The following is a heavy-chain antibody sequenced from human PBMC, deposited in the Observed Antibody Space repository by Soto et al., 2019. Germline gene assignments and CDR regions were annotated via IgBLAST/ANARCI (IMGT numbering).Heavy chain of an antibody. V-gene: IGHV3-21*01. J-gene: IGHJ5*02. D-gene: IGHD2-21*01. CDR1: GFTFNTYD. Sequence: EVQLVESGGGLVKPGGSLRLSCAASGFTFNTYDMNWVRQAPGKGLEWVSSITTSSAYIYYADSLKGRITISRDNAKNSLSLQMHSLRAEATAVYYCVRSGTARLLRHSWFDTWGQGTLVTVSS. CDR3: VRSGTARLLRHSWFDT. CDR2: ITTSSAYI.